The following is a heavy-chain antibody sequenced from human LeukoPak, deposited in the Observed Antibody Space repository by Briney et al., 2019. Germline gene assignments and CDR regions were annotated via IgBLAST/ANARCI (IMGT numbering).Heavy chain of an antibody. CDR2: IRSKAYGGTT. Sequence: GGSLRLSCTASGFTFGDYAMSWVRQAPGKGLEWVGFIRSKAYGGTTEYAAYVKGRFTISRDESKSIAYLQMNSLKTEDTDVYYWTRGGYYDSSGYYVYYFDYWGQGTLVTVSS. D-gene: IGHD3-22*01. CDR3: TRGGYYDSSGYYVYYFDY. V-gene: IGHV3-49*04. J-gene: IGHJ4*02. CDR1: GFTFGDYA.